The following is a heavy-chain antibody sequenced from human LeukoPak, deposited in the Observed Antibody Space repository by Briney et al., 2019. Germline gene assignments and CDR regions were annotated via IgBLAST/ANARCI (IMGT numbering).Heavy chain of an antibody. V-gene: IGHV3-48*01. Sequence: GGSLRLSCAVSGFTFSTKSMNWVRQAPGKGLEWVSYITADSGTTYYADSVMGRFTISRDNSENTLYLQMNGLRAEDTAVYYCARLRSSGWFYFDYWGQGTLVTVSS. CDR3: ARLRSSGWFYFDY. CDR1: GFTFSTKS. J-gene: IGHJ4*02. D-gene: IGHD6-19*01. CDR2: ITADSGTT.